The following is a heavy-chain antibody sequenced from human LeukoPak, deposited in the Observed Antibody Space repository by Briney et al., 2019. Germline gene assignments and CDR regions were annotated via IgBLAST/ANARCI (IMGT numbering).Heavy chain of an antibody. J-gene: IGHJ1*01. CDR3: ARTDETAPAEDFQH. D-gene: IGHD2-21*02. CDR1: GFSVSSNY. Sequence: GGSLRLSCAASGFSVSSNYVRWVRQAPGKGLEWVSVIYSGGSTYYADSVKGRFTISRDNSENTLYLQMKSLRAEDTAVYYCARTDETAPAEDFQHWGQGTLVTVSS. CDR2: IYSGGST. V-gene: IGHV3-53*01.